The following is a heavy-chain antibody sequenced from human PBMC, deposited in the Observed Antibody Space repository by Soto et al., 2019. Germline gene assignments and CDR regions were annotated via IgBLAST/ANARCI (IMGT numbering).Heavy chain of an antibody. V-gene: IGHV3-30-3*01. J-gene: IGHJ6*01. D-gene: IGHD5-12*01. CDR1: GVTSSSYA. Sequence: GGSRRHSWAGSGVTSSSYAMLSVRQGPGKGLEWVAVISYDGSNKYYADSVKGRFTISRDNSKNTLYLQMNSLRAEDTAVYYCARDGYSGFYFYATTSYG. CDR3: ARDGYSGFYFYATTSYG. CDR2: ISYDGSNK.